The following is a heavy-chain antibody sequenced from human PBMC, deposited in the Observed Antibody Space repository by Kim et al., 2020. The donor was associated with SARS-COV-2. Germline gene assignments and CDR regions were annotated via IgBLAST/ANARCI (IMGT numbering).Heavy chain of an antibody. CDR3: ARRGMGDY. Sequence: SNTRYSPSFQGHVTISADKSITTAYLQWSSLKASDTAMYYCARRGMGDYWGQGTLVTVSS. V-gene: IGHV5-51*01. J-gene: IGHJ4*02. D-gene: IGHD1-20*01. CDR2: SNT.